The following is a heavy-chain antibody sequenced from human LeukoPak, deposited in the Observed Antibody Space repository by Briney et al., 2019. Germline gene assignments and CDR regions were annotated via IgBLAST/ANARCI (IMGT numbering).Heavy chain of an antibody. V-gene: IGHV1-3*01. CDR3: ARAPLEGRLEWLLFDY. CDR1: GYTFTSYA. CDR2: INAGNGNT. D-gene: IGHD3-3*01. J-gene: IGHJ4*02. Sequence: ASVKVSCTASGYTFTSYAMHWVRLAPGQRLEWMGWINAGNGNTKYSQKFQGRVTITRDTSASTAYMELSSLRSEDTAVYYCARAPLEGRLEWLLFDYWGQGTLVTVSS.